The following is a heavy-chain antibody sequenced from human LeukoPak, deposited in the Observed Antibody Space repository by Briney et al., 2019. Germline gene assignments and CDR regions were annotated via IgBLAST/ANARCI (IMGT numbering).Heavy chain of an antibody. CDR3: ARDSSWGDFDY. D-gene: IGHD2-15*01. CDR1: GFTFSSYW. CDR2: INSDGSST. V-gene: IGHV3-74*01. Sequence: GGSLRLSCAASGFTFSSYWMHWVRQAPGKGLVWVSRINSDGSSTSYADSVKGRFTISRDNAKNSLYLQMNSLRAEDTAVYYCARDSSWGDFDYWGQGTLVTVSS. J-gene: IGHJ4*02.